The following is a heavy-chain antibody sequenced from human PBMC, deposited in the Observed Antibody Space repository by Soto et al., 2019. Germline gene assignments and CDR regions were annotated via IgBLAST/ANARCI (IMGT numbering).Heavy chain of an antibody. CDR2: IYYSGST. Sequence: PSETLSLTCTVSGGSISSYYRSWIRQPPGKGLEWIGYIYYSGSTNYNPSLKSRVTISVDTSKNQFSLKLSSVTAADTAVYYCARASRDSSGYPNFDYWGQGTLVTVSS. CDR3: ARASRDSSGYPNFDY. D-gene: IGHD3-22*01. J-gene: IGHJ4*02. CDR1: GGSISSYY. V-gene: IGHV4-59*01.